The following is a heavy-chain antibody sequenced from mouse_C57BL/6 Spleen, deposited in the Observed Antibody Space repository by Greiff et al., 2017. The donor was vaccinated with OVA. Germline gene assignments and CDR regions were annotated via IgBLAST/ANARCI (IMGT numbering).Heavy chain of an antibody. D-gene: IGHD1-1*01. CDR1: GYAFSSSW. V-gene: IGHV1-82*01. CDR2: IYPGDGDT. CDR3: AREGDYYGSGYYAMDY. J-gene: IGHJ4*01. Sequence: VKLVESGPELVKPGASVKISCKASGYAFSSSWMNWVKQRPGKGLEWIGRIYPGDGDTNYNGKFKGKATLTADKSSSTAYMQLSSLTSEDSAVYFCAREGDYYGSGYYAMDYWGQGTSVTVSS.